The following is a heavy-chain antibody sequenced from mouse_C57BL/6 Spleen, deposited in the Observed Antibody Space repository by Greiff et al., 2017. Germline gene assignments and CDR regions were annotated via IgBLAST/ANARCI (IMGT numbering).Heavy chain of an antibody. Sequence: QVQLKESGPELVKPGASVKLSCKASGYTFTSYDINWVKQRPGQGLEWIGWIYPRDGSNKYNERFKGKATLTVDTSSSTAYMELHSLTSEDSAVYFCARKSYYYGSSYGYFDVWGTGTTVTGSS. J-gene: IGHJ1*03. V-gene: IGHV1-85*01. D-gene: IGHD1-1*01. CDR2: IYPRDGSN. CDR3: ARKSYYYGSSYGYFDV. CDR1: GYTFTSYD.